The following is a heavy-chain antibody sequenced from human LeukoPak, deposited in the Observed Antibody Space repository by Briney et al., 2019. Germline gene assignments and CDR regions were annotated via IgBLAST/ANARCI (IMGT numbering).Heavy chain of an antibody. CDR3: ARSITMVRGVIDWFDP. D-gene: IGHD3-10*01. J-gene: IGHJ5*02. CDR1: GYTFTSYV. CDR2: MNPNSGNT. V-gene: IGHV1-8*01. Sequence: PSGKVSGKAFGYTFTSYVINWVRQPTGQGLEWLGWMNPNSGNTGYAQKFQGRVTMTRNTSISTAYMELSSLRSEDTAVYYCARSITMVRGVIDWFDPWGQGTLVTVSS.